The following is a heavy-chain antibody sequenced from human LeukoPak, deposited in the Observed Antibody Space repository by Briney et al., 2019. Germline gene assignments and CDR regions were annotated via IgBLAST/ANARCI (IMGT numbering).Heavy chain of an antibody. D-gene: IGHD3-16*01. CDR3: AKDDDWGRYKH. Sequence: GGSLRLSCAASGFTFSSHTMNWVRQAPGKGLEWVSSISRSSSYISYADSVKGRFTISRDNSKNTQSLQMNSLRAEDTAVYYCAKDDDWGRYKHWGQGTLVTVSS. V-gene: IGHV3-21*04. J-gene: IGHJ1*01. CDR1: GFTFSSHT. CDR2: ISRSSSYI.